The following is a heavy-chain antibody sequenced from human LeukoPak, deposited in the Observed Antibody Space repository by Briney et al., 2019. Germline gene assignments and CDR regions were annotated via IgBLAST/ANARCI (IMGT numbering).Heavy chain of an antibody. CDR1: GYTFTSYD. Sequence: ASVKVSCKASGYTFTSYDINWVRQAPGQGLEWLGWISAYNGHTNYAQKLQGRVTMTTDTSTSTAYMELRGLRSDDTAVYYCARVLRPRYYYDSSGYYKDAFDIWGQGTMVTVSS. CDR3: ARVLRPRYYYDSSGYYKDAFDI. V-gene: IGHV1-18*01. J-gene: IGHJ3*02. CDR2: ISAYNGHT. D-gene: IGHD3-22*01.